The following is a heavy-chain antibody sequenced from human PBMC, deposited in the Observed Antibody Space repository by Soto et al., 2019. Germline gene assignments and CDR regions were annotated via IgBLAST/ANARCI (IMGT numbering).Heavy chain of an antibody. CDR2: TYSSEKT. D-gene: IGHD2-2*03. CDR1: GGSVSSNSYS. J-gene: IGHJ6*02. V-gene: IGHV4-39*01. Sequence: PSETLSLTCTVSGGSVSSNSYSWGWIRQSPGKGLEWIATTYSSEKTYYNPSLLSRVTISVDTSKNEFSLRLSSVTAADTAVYCCARLNGYCVSTNCHGYYGMDVWGQGTTVTVSS. CDR3: ARLNGYCVSTNCHGYYGMDV.